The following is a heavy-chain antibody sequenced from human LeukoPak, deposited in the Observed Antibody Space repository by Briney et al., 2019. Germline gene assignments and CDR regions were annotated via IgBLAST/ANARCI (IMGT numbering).Heavy chain of an antibody. CDR1: GGSFSGYY. J-gene: IGHJ4*02. CDR3: ARQAVGATRDY. D-gene: IGHD1-26*01. CDR2: INHSGST. Sequence: SETLSLTCAVYGGSFSGYYWSWIRQPPGKGLEWIGEINHSGSTNYNPSLKSRVTISVDTSKNQFSLKLSSVTAADTAVYYCARQAVGATRDYWGQGTLVTVSS. V-gene: IGHV4-34*01.